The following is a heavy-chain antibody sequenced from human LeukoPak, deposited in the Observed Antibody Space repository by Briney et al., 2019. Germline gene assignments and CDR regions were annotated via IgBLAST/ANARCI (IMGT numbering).Heavy chain of an antibody. J-gene: IGHJ4*02. V-gene: IGHV4-31*03. Sequence: SQTLSLTCTVSGGSISSGGYYWSWIRQQPGKGLEWIGYIYYSGSTYYNPSLKSRVTISVDTSKNQFSLKLSSVTAADTAVYYCARRAMVTEFDYWGQGTLVTVSS. CDR2: IYYSGST. CDR3: ARRAMVTEFDY. D-gene: IGHD5-18*01. CDR1: GGSISSGGYY.